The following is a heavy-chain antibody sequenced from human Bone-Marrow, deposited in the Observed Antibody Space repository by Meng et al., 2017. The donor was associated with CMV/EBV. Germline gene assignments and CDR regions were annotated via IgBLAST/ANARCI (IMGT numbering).Heavy chain of an antibody. Sequence: GGSLRLSCAASGFTFSSYAMSWVRQAPGKGLEWVAFIRSDGSNKYYADSVKGRFTISRDNSKNTLFLQMNSLRAEDTAVYYCAKGRGGSYDSSGYYYNFAFDIWGQGTMVTVSS. J-gene: IGHJ3*02. CDR1: GFTFSSYA. CDR3: AKGRGGSYDSSGYYYNFAFDI. D-gene: IGHD3-22*01. V-gene: IGHV3-30*02. CDR2: IRSDGSNK.